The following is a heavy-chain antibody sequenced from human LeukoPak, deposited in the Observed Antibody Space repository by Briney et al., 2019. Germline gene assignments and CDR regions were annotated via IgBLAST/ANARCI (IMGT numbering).Heavy chain of an antibody. CDR3: ARLGKTYYMDV. J-gene: IGHJ6*03. CDR2: LYHSGAA. CDR1: GDSISNYY. V-gene: IGHV4-59*08. Sequence: SATLALTYTVSGDSISNYYWTWIRQTPGKGLEWIGNLYHSGAADYNPSLKTRVTTSVDTSKDQFSLSLRSSTAADTAVYFCARLGKTYYMDVWGTGTTVTVSS. D-gene: IGHD1/OR15-1a*01.